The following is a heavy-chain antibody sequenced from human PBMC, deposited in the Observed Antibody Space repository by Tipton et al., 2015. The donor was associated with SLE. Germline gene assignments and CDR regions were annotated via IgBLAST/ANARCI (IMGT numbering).Heavy chain of an antibody. V-gene: IGHV4-31*03. CDR3: ARSVMVRGSVYYYGMDV. CDR1: GGSISSGGYY. J-gene: IGHJ6*02. Sequence: LRLSCTVSGGSISSGGYYWSWIRQHPGKGLEWIGYIYFSGSTYYNPSLKSRVTISVDTSKNQFSLKLSSVTAADTAVYYCARSVMVRGSVYYYGMDVWGQGTTVTVSS. D-gene: IGHD3-10*01. CDR2: IYFSGST.